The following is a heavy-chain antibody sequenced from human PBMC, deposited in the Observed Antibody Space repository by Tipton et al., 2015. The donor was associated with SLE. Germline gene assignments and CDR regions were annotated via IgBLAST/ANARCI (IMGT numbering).Heavy chain of an antibody. Sequence: TLSLTCAVYGGSFSGYYWNWIRQPPGKGLECIGEINHSGSTNYNPSLKSRVTISVDTSKNQFSLKLSSVTAADTAVYYCARGTRGWYYDLWGRGTLVTVSS. CDR1: GGSFSGYY. J-gene: IGHJ2*01. V-gene: IGHV4-34*01. CDR2: INHSGST. D-gene: IGHD3-10*01. CDR3: ARGTRGWYYDL.